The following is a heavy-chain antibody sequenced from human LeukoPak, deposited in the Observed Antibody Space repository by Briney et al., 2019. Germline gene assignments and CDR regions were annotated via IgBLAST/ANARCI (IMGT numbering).Heavy chain of an antibody. CDR2: ISSSGSTI. CDR3: ARDASIAAAGFFYYYYYYMDV. Sequence: GGSLRLSCAASGFTFSSYEMNWVRQAPGKGLEWVSYISSSGSTIYYADSVKGRFTISRDNAKNSLYLQMNSLRAEDTAVYYCARDASIAAAGFFYYYYYYMDVWGKGTTVTISS. V-gene: IGHV3-48*03. J-gene: IGHJ6*03. D-gene: IGHD6-13*01. CDR1: GFTFSSYE.